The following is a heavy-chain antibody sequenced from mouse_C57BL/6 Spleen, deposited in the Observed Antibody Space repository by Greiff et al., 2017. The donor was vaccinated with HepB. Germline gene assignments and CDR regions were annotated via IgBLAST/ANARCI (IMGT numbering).Heavy chain of an antibody. CDR2: FYPGSGSI. V-gene: IGHV1-62-2*01. D-gene: IGHD2-1*01. CDR1: GYTFTEYT. CDR3: ARHDLYGNLMDY. J-gene: IGHJ4*01. Sequence: QVHVKQSGAELVKPGASVKLSCKASGYTFTEYTIHWVKQRSGQGLEWIGWFYPGSGSIKYNEKFKDKATLTADKSSSTVYMELSRLTSEDSAVYFCARHDLYGNLMDYWGQGTSVTVSS.